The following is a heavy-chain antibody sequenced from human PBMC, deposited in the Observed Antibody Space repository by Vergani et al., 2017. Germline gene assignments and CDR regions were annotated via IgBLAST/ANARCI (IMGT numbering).Heavy chain of an antibody. J-gene: IGHJ2*01. CDR3: ARRGDCSSTSCYGSSYWYFDL. Sequence: QVQLVQSGAEVKKPGSSVKVSCKASGGTFSSYAISWVRQAPGQGLEWMGRIIPILGTANYAQKFQGRVTITADESTRTAYRELSSLRSEDTAVYYCARRGDCSSTSCYGSSYWYFDLWGRGTLVTVSS. CDR2: IIPILGTA. V-gene: IGHV1-69*11. CDR1: GGTFSSYA. D-gene: IGHD2-2*01.